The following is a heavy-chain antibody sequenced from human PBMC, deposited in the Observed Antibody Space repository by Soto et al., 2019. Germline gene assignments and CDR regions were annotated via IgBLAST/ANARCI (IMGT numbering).Heavy chain of an antibody. J-gene: IGHJ4*02. D-gene: IGHD2-15*01. V-gene: IGHV4-39*02. CDR1: GGSISSSSYY. CDR2: IYYSGNT. Sequence: QLQLQESGPGLVKPSETLSLTCTVSGGSISSSSYYWGWIRQPPGKGLEWSGSIYYSGNTYYTPSLKSRVTSSVDTSKNQFSLKLSSVTAADTAVYYCAREGGRYCTGGSCQVDYWGQGTLVTVSS. CDR3: AREGGRYCTGGSCQVDY.